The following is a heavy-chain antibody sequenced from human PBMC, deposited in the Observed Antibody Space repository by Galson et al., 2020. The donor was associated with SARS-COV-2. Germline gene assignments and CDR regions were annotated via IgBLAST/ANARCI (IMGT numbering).Heavy chain of an antibody. J-gene: IGHJ4*02. CDR1: GFRFSSHP. CDR2: SSYDGTQE. D-gene: IGHD3-16*01. V-gene: IGHV3-30*04. Sequence: GGPLRLPCAASGFRFSSHPMHWVRQAPGKGLEWVAVSSYDGTQEFYAESVKGRFTISRDNSKSTLPLQMNGLRVDDTAVYYCVRDKLGDKLEVDDWGQGTLVTVSS. CDR3: VRDKLGDKLEVDD.